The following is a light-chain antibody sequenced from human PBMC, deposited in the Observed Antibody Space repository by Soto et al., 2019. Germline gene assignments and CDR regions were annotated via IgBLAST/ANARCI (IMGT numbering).Light chain of an antibody. V-gene: IGLV2-14*03. J-gene: IGLJ1*01. CDR3: CSYTTSNTRQIV. CDR1: SSDVGGYNY. Sequence: QSALTQPASVSGSPGQSITISCTGTSSDVGGYNYVSWYQHHPGKAPKLMIYDVSNRPSGVSNRFSVSKSGNTASLTISGLQPEDESDYYCCSYTTSNTRQIVLGTGTKLTVL. CDR2: DVS.